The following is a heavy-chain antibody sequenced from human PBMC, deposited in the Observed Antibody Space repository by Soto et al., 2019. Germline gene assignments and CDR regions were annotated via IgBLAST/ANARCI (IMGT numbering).Heavy chain of an antibody. Sequence: QAQLVQSGAEVKKPGSSVKVSCKASGGTFSSYTISWVRQAPGQGLEWMGRIIPIVGIVNYAQKFQDRLTITADKSTSTAYMKLSSLRSEDTALYYCAREVGGNNYIVDYWGQGTLVTVSS. D-gene: IGHD1-26*01. CDR3: AREVGGNNYIVDY. V-gene: IGHV1-69*08. J-gene: IGHJ4*02. CDR1: GGTFSSYT. CDR2: IIPIVGIV.